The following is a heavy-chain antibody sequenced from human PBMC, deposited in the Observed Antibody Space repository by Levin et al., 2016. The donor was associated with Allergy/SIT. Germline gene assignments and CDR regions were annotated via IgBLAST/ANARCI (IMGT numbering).Heavy chain of an antibody. D-gene: IGHD5-18*01. CDR1: GFTFSSYS. CDR3: ARGWTDTAMVPFDY. V-gene: IGHV3-21*01. Sequence: GESLKISCAASGFTFSSYSMNWVRQAPGKGLEWVSSISSSSSYIYYADSVKGRFTISRDNAKNSLYLQMNSLRAEDTAVYYCARGWTDTAMVPFDYWGQGTMVTVSS. J-gene: IGHJ4*02. CDR2: ISSSSSYI.